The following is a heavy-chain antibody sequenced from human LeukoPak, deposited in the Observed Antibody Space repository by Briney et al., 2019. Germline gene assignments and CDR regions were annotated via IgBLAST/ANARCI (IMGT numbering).Heavy chain of an antibody. D-gene: IGHD6-6*01. V-gene: IGHV3-30*18. Sequence: GRSLRLSCAASGFTFSSYGMHWVRQAPGKGLEWVAVISYDGSNKYYADSVKGRFTISRDNSKNTLYLQMNSLRAEDTAVYYCAKLTGFSSSSFDYWGQGTLVTVSS. CDR3: AKLTGFSSSSFDY. CDR2: ISYDGSNK. J-gene: IGHJ4*02. CDR1: GFTFSSYG.